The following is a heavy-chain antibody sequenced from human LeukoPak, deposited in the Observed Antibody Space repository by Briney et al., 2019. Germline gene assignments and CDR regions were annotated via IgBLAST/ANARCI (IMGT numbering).Heavy chain of an antibody. V-gene: IGHV3-15*01. D-gene: IGHD3-10*01. CDR2: IKSKTKTDSRTT. CDR1: GFTLSKVW. Sequence: PGGSLRLSCAASGFTLSKVWMSWVRQAPGKGLEWGGRIKSKTKTDSRTTDYAAPVKGRFTISRDDSKNTLYLQMNSLKTEDTGVYYCTTDDSGVGNDWGQGTLVTVPS. J-gene: IGHJ4*02. CDR3: TTDDSGVGND.